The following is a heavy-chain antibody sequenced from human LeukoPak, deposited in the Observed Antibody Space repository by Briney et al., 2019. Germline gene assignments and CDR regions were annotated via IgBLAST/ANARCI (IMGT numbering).Heavy chain of an antibody. CDR1: GFTFSSYA. Sequence: DPGGSLRLSCAASGFTFSSYALSWVRQPPGKGLEWVSTISAPGGNTYYADSVTGRFTISRDSSKSTLYLQMNSLRAEDTAVYYCARSIQVNWFDPWGQGTLVTVSS. CDR2: ISAPGGNT. D-gene: IGHD2-21*01. J-gene: IGHJ5*02. V-gene: IGHV3-23*01. CDR3: ARSIQVNWFDP.